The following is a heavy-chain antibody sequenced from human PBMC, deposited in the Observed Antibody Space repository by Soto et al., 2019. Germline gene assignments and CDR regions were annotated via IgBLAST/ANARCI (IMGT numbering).Heavy chain of an antibody. J-gene: IGHJ2*01. V-gene: IGHV1-3*01. CDR3: ARVGQWLSHWYFDL. D-gene: IGHD6-19*01. CDR1: GYTFTSYA. Sequence: QVQLVQSGAEVKKPGASVKVSCKASGYTFTSYAMHWVRQAPGQRLEWMGWINAGNGNTKYSQKFQGRVTITRDTSASTDYMELSSLRSEDTAVYYCARVGQWLSHWYFDLWGRGTLVTVSS. CDR2: INAGNGNT.